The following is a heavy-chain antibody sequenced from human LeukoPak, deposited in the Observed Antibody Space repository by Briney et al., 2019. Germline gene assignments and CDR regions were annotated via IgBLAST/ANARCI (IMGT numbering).Heavy chain of an antibody. Sequence: PSETLSLTCIVSGGSINNHYWTWIRQTPGKGLEWIGDIHYTGTTNYNPSLKSRVTISVDTSKNQFSLKLSSVTAADTAVYYCAREGLPAKTGDKFFDYWGQGTLVTVSS. V-gene: IGHV4-59*11. D-gene: IGHD7-27*01. CDR3: AREGLPAKTGDKFFDY. CDR1: GGSINNHY. J-gene: IGHJ4*02. CDR2: IHYTGTT.